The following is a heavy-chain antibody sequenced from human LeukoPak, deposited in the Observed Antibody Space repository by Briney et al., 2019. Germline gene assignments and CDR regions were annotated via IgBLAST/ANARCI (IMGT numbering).Heavy chain of an antibody. D-gene: IGHD1-26*01. J-gene: IGHJ4*02. CDR1: GYTFTNYL. CDR3: GRELGGTYYFDY. Sequence: ASVKVSCKASGYTFTNYLIHWVRHAPGQGREWMGIINPSGGGTRYAQKFQGRVTMTRDMSTSTVYMELSSLRSEDTAVYYCGRELGGTYYFDYWGQGTLVTASS. V-gene: IGHV1-46*01. CDR2: INPSGGGT.